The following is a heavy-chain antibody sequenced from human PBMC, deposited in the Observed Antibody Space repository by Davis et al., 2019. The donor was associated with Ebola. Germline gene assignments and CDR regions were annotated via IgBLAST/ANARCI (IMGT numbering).Heavy chain of an antibody. V-gene: IGHV1-18*01. Sequence: ASVKVSCKASGYTFTSYGISWVRQAPGQGLEWMGWISAYNGNTNYAQKLQGRVTMTTDTSTSTAYMELRSLRSDDTAVYYCARGVTMIVVGNYFDYWGQGTLVNVSS. J-gene: IGHJ4*02. D-gene: IGHD3-22*01. CDR2: ISAYNGNT. CDR1: GYTFTSYG. CDR3: ARGVTMIVVGNYFDY.